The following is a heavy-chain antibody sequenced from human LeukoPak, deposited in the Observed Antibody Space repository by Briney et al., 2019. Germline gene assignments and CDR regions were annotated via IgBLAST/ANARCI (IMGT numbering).Heavy chain of an antibody. V-gene: IGHV4-59*12. CDR3: ARHLIVVVTGGRAFDI. J-gene: IGHJ3*02. D-gene: IGHD2-21*02. CDR2: IYYSGST. CDR1: GASISGYY. Sequence: SETLSLTCRVSGASISGYYWSWVRQPPGKGLEWVAYIYYSGSTRCNPSLKNRATISLDTSKNQFSLKLSSVTAADTAVYYCARHLIVVVTGGRAFDIWDQGTMVTVSP.